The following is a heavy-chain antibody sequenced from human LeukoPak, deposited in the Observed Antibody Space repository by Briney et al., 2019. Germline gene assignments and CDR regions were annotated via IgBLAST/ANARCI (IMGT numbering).Heavy chain of an antibody. Sequence: SETLSLTCAVYGGSFSGYYWSWIRQPPGKGLDRIGEINHSGSTNYNPSLKSRVTISVDTSKNQFSLKLSSVTAADTAVYYCARGSPFVCSGGSCYSYFYYYYGMDVWGQGTTVTVSS. CDR2: INHSGST. J-gene: IGHJ6*02. CDR1: GGSFSGYY. CDR3: ARGSPFVCSGGSCYSYFYYYYGMDV. V-gene: IGHV4-34*01. D-gene: IGHD2-15*01.